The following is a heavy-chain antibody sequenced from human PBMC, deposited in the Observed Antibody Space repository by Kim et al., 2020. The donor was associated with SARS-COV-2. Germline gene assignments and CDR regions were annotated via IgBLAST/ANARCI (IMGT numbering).Heavy chain of an antibody. Sequence: KVRFTISRYNSKNTLYLQMNSLRAEDTAVYYCAKEGRGVGYYYYYYGMDVWGQGTTVTVSS. J-gene: IGHJ6*02. D-gene: IGHD1-26*01. V-gene: IGHV3-30*02. CDR3: AKEGRGVGYYYYYYGMDV.